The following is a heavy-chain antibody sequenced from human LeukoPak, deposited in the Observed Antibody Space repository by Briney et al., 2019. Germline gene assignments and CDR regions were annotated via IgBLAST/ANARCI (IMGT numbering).Heavy chain of an antibody. V-gene: IGHV4-61*02. D-gene: IGHD3-10*01. CDR3: ARDGLNTMVRGKIHYKYMDV. CDR1: GGSVSSGSYY. Sequence: SQTLSLTCTVSGGSVSSGSYYWSWIRQPAGKGLEWIGRIYTSGNTHYNPSLKSLVTISVDTSKNQFSLKLSSVTAADTAVYYCARDGLNTMVRGKIHYKYMDVWGKGTTVSISS. J-gene: IGHJ6*03. CDR2: IYTSGNT.